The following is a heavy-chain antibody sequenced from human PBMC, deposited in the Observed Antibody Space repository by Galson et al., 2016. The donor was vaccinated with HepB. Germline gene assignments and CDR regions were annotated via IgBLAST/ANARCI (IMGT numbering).Heavy chain of an antibody. Sequence: SVKVSCKASGGTFSSYGLSWVRQAPGQGLEWMGGINPIFGTANYAEKFQARVTITADNSTTTGYMELNSLTSDDTAVYYCARGVRTCGGILASRGSDFDNWGQGTMVTVSS. J-gene: IGHJ3*02. CDR2: INPIFGTA. CDR3: ARGVRTCGGILASRGSDFDN. V-gene: IGHV1-69*06. D-gene: IGHD3-16*02. CDR1: GGTFSSYG.